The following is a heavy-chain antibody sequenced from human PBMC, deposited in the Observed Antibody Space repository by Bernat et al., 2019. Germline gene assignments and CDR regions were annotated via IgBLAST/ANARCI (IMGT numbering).Heavy chain of an antibody. CDR3: VKEMISWGTFDY. Sequence: EVQLVESGGGLVQPGGSLRLSCAASGFTFSTYAMSWVRQAPGKGLEWVSAISGSGGSTYYADTVKGQFTISKDNSKNTLHLQMNSLRAEDTAVYYCVKEMISWGTFDYWGQGTLVTVSS. D-gene: IGHD3-16*01. CDR2: ISGSGGST. V-gene: IGHV3-23*04. CDR1: GFTFSTYA. J-gene: IGHJ4*02.